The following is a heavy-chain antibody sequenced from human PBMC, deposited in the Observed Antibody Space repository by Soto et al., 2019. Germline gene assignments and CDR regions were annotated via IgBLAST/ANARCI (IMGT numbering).Heavy chain of an antibody. CDR2: VTADGGT. CDR3: APHVSCSGGSCQYDAFAI. V-gene: IGHV3-23*01. CDR1: GFTVSSHA. Sequence: EVQVLESGGGLVQPGGPLRLSCEGSGFTVSSHAMTWIRQAPGKGPEWVSTVTADGGTYYADSVKGRFAMSRDTSENPLYLQMNSLGAEDTAAYYCAPHVSCSGGSCQYDAFAIRGQGTMVTVSS. D-gene: IGHD2-15*01. J-gene: IGHJ3*02.